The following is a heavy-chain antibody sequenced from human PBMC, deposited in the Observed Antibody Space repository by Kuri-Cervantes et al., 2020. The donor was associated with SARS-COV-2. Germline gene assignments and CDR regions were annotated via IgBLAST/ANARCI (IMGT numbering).Heavy chain of an antibody. CDR1: GFTLNTYT. CDR3: ASELGENAFDI. V-gene: IGHV3-21*01. CDR2: ISGSGSYM. Sequence: GGSLRLSCVASGFTLNTYTINWVRQAPGKALEWVSSISGSGSYMYYADSVKGRFTISRDNSKNTLYLQVNSLRAEDTAVYYCASELGENAFDIWGQGTMVTVSS. D-gene: IGHD1-26*01. J-gene: IGHJ3*02.